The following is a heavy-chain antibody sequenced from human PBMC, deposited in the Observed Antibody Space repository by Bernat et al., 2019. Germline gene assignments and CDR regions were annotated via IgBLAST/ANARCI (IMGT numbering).Heavy chain of an antibody. CDR2: INAGNGNT. J-gene: IGHJ4*02. CDR1: GYTFTSYA. V-gene: IGHV1-3*01. Sequence: QVQLVQSGAEVKKPGASVKVSCKASGYTFTSYAMHWVRQAPGQRLEWMGWINAGNGNTKYSQKFQGRVTITRDTSASTAYMELSSLRSEDTAVYYCARGSSDIVVVPAAKTADYWGQGTLVTVSS. D-gene: IGHD2-2*01. CDR3: ARGSSDIVVVPAAKTADY.